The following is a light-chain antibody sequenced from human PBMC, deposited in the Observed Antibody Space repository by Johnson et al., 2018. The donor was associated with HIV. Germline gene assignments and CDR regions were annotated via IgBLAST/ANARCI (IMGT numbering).Light chain of an antibody. Sequence: QAVLTQPPSVSAAPGQKVTISCSGSSSNIGNNYVSWYQQLPGTAPKLLIYENNKRPSGIPDRFSGSKSGTSASLGITGLQTGDEAAYYCGAWEPSLNAYVFGTGTSLTVL. CDR2: ENN. CDR3: GAWEPSLNAYV. J-gene: IGLJ1*01. CDR1: SSNIGNNY. V-gene: IGLV1-51*02.